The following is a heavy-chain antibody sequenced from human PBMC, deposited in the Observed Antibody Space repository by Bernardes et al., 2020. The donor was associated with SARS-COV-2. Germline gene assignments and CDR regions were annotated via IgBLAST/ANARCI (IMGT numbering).Heavy chain of an antibody. J-gene: IGHJ3*02. CDR3: AKDLWGLVTTGSGTLDM. CDR2: ISNDGSNQ. V-gene: IGHV3-30*18. D-gene: IGHD1-1*01. Sequence: GGSLRLSCVASRFTFTTFGMHWIRQAPGKGLEWLSFISNDGSNQYYAESVKGRFIISRDNSKNTLYLQLNSLRPVDTAVYYCAKDLWGLVTTGSGTLDMWGQGTMVTVSS. CDR1: RFTFTTFG.